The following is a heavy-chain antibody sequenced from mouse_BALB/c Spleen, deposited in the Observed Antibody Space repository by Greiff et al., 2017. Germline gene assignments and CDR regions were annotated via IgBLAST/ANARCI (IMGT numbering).Heavy chain of an antibody. J-gene: IGHJ2*01. D-gene: IGHD2-4*01. CDR3: TRRYYDYDLFADY. CDR1: GYTFTSYY. CDR2: INPSNGGT. Sequence: QVQLQQSGAELVKPGASVKLSCKASGYTFTSYYMYWVKQRPGQGLEWIGEINPSNGGTNFNEKFKSKATLTVDKSSSTAYMQLSSLTSEDSAVYYCTRRYYDYDLFADYWGQGTTLTVSS. V-gene: IGHV1S81*02.